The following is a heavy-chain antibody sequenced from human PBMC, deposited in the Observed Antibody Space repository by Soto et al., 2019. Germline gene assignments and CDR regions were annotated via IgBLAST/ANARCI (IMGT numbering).Heavy chain of an antibody. J-gene: IGHJ6*02. V-gene: IGHV3-23*01. Sequence: GWSLRLSCAASGFTFSSYAMSWVRQAPGKXLEWVSAISGSGGSTYYADSVKGRFTISRDNSKNTLYLQMNSLRAEDTAVYYCAKAGYSSGWFMDAYYYYGMDVWGQGTTVTVSS. D-gene: IGHD6-19*01. CDR1: GFTFSSYA. CDR3: AKAGYSSGWFMDAYYYYGMDV. CDR2: ISGSGGST.